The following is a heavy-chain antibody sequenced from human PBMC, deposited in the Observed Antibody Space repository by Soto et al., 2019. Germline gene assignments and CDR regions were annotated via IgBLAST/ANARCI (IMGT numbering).Heavy chain of an antibody. CDR3: ARHLILDYYDSSGYQDAFDI. D-gene: IGHD3-22*01. V-gene: IGHV4-4*07. CDR1: GGSISSYY. CDR2: IYTSGST. J-gene: IGHJ3*02. Sequence: PSETLSLTCTVSGGSISSYYWSWIRQPAGKGLEWIGRIYTSGSTYYNPSLKSRVTISVDTSKNQFSLKLSSVTAADTAVYYCARHLILDYYDSSGYQDAFDICGQGKMGTGSS.